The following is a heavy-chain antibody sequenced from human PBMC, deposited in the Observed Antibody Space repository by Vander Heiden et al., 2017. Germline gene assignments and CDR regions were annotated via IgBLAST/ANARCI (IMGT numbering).Heavy chain of an antibody. CDR1: GFTFSSYG. CDR2: IWYDGSNK. Sequence: QVQLVESGGGVVQPGRSLRLSCAASGFTFSSYGMHWVRQAPGKGLEWVGVIWYDGSNKYYADSVKGRFTISRDNSKNTLYLQMNSLRAEDTAVYYCAREGKDGPFDYWGQGTLVTVSS. J-gene: IGHJ4*02. V-gene: IGHV3-33*01. CDR3: AREGKDGPFDY.